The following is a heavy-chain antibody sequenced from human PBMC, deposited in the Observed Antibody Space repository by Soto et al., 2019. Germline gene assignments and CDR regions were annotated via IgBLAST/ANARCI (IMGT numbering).Heavy chain of an antibody. CDR2: INPNSGGT. D-gene: IGHD6-13*01. CDR1: GYTFTGYY. CDR3: ARVRSSWFFDI. Sequence: ASLKVSCKASGYTFTGYYMHWVRQAPGQGLEWMGWINPNSGGTNYAQKFQGWVTMTRDTSISTAYMELSRLRSDDTAVYYCARVRSSWFFDIWGQGTMVTVSS. V-gene: IGHV1-2*04. J-gene: IGHJ3*02.